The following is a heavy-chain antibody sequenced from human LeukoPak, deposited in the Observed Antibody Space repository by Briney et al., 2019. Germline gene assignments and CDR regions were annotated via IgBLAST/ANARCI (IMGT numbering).Heavy chain of an antibody. CDR2: IGTAGDT. D-gene: IGHD1-1*01. CDR3: ARVAKERVGGVYYFDY. V-gene: IGHV3-13*01. CDR1: GFTFSDYD. Sequence: PGGSLRLSCAASGFTFSDYDMHWVRQATGKGLDGVSAIGTAGDTYYTGSVKGRFTISRENAKNSLYLQMNSLRAGDTAVYYCARVAKERVGGVYYFDYWGQGTLVTVSS. J-gene: IGHJ4*02.